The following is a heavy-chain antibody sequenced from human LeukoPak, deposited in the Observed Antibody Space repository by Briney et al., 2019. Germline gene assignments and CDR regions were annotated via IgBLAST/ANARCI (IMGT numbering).Heavy chain of an antibody. CDR1: GGSITSYY. CDR2: IYSRGST. CDR3: ARCEGCGRGYVVLRAGGD. D-gene: IGHD2-8*02. V-gene: IGHV4-4*07. J-gene: IGHJ4*02. Sequence: PSETLSLTCTVSGGSITSYYWSWIRQSAGKGLEWIGRIYSRGSTNYNPSLKSRVTMSVDTSKNQFSLKLSSVTAADTAVYYCARCEGCGRGYVVLRAGGDWGQGIKASVSS.